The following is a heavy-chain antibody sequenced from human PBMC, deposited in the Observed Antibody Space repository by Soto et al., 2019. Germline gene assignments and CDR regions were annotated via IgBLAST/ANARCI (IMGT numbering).Heavy chain of an antibody. CDR2: IYYSGST. V-gene: IGHV4-31*03. J-gene: IGHJ3*02. CDR1: GGSISSGGYY. CDR3: ARYIPLLRYFDWPPRGDAFDI. D-gene: IGHD3-9*01. Sequence: QVQLQESGPGLVKPSQTLSLTCTVSGGSISSGGYYWSWLRQHPGKGLEWIGYIYYSGSTYYNPSLKSRVTISVDTSKNQFSRKLSSVTAADTAVYYCARYIPLLRYFDWPPRGDAFDIWGQGTMVTFSS.